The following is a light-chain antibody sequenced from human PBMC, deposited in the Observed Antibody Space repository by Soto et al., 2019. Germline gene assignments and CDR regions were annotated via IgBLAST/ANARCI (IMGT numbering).Light chain of an antibody. CDR1: SSNIGAGYD. CDR3: QSYDSSLSGSG. Sequence: QSVLTQPPSVSGAPGQRVTISCTGSSSNIGAGYDVHWYQQLPGTAPKLLIYGNSNRPSGVPDRFSGSKSGTSASLAITGLQAEDEADYYCQSYDSSLSGSGFGGGTQLT. CDR2: GNS. V-gene: IGLV1-40*01. J-gene: IGLJ2*01.